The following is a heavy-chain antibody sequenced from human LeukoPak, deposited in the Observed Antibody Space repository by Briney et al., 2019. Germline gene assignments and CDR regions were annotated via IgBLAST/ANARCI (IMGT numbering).Heavy chain of an antibody. Sequence: GGSLRLSCAASGFTFSSYAMSWVRQAPGKGLEWVSSISSSGSYIYYADSVKGRFTISRDNAKNSLYLQMNSLRAEDTAVYYCARDPYSGLFDYWGQGTLVTVSS. CDR3: ARDPYSGLFDY. D-gene: IGHD4-11*01. J-gene: IGHJ4*02. CDR1: GFTFSSYA. V-gene: IGHV3-21*01. CDR2: ISSSGSYI.